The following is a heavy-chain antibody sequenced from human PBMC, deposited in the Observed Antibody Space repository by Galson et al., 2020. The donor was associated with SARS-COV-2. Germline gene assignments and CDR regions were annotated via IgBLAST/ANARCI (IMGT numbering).Heavy chain of an antibody. D-gene: IGHD2-21*02. J-gene: IGHJ5*02. CDR3: ARRSCEGACYRYWFDP. CDR1: GGSIGSYS. V-gene: IGHV4-59*08. CDR2: IFYTGST. Sequence: SETLSLTCTVSGGSIGSYSWNWIRQSPGKGLEWIGSIFYTGSTNYNPSLKSRVTMSVDTSRNQLSLRLISFTAADTAVYYCARRSCEGACYRYWFDPWGQGTLVTVSS.